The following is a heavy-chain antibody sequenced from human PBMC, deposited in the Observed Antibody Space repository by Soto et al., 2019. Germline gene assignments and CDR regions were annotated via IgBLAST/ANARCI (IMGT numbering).Heavy chain of an antibody. CDR2: IIPILGIA. CDR3: AAGYYDSSGYKYYFDY. Sequence: SVKVSCKASGYTFTSYAMHWVRQAPGQRLEWMGRIIPILGIANYAQKFQGRVTITADKSTSTAYMELSSLRSEDTAVYYCAAGYYDSSGYKYYFDYWGQGTLVTVSS. D-gene: IGHD3-22*01. J-gene: IGHJ4*02. V-gene: IGHV1-69*04. CDR1: GYTFTSYA.